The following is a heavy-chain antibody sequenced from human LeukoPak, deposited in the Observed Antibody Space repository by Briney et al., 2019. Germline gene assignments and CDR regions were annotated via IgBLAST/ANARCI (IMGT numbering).Heavy chain of an antibody. CDR1: GGSISSGSYY. CDR2: IYTSGST. CDR3: ARQFILTGYYSYYYYYGMDV. D-gene: IGHD3-9*01. Sequence: PSQTLSLTCTVSGGSISSGSYYWGWLRQPAGKGLEWIERIYTSGSTNYHPSLKSRFTISVDTSKNQFSLKLSSVTAADTAVYYCARQFILTGYYSYYYYYGMDVWGQGTTVTVS. V-gene: IGHV4-61*02. J-gene: IGHJ6*02.